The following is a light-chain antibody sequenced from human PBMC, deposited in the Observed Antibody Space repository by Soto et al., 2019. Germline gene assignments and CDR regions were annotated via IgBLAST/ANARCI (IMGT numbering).Light chain of an antibody. CDR2: DAY. V-gene: IGKV3-11*01. CDR3: QQYGTPSVT. CDR1: QSFRGL. Sequence: FGMLQSPVTQSYSPGERATLSCMASQSFRGLLAWYQQKPGQAPRLLIYDAYNRATGIPPRFSGSGSGTDFTLTISRLEPGDFAMYYCQQYGTPSVTFGQRTRLEI. J-gene: IGKJ5*01.